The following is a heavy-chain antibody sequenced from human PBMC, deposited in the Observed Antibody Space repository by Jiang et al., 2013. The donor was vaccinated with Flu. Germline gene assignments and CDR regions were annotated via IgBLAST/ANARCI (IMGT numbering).Heavy chain of an antibody. D-gene: IGHD6-19*01. V-gene: IGHV3-30*18. J-gene: IGHJ6*02. CDR1: GFTFSNYG. CDR2: ISYGGRNK. Sequence: VQLVESGGGVVQPGRSLRLSCAASGFTFSNYGLHWVRRAPGKGLEWVAVISYGGRNKNYADSVKGRFAVSRDNSKSTLYLQMNSLRAEDTAIYYCAKDMGIYSSGWYPQPVDYYYYGMDVWGQGTTVTVSS. CDR3: AKDMGIYSSGWYPQPVDYYYYGMDV.